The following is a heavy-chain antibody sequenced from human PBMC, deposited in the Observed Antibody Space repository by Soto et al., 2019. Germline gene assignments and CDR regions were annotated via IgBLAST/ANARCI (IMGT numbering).Heavy chain of an antibody. V-gene: IGHV1-69*06. D-gene: IGHD3-22*01. CDR3: ARDPAAYYDTSGYYPGAFEI. CDR1: GGTFSSYA. Sequence: QVQLVQSGAEVKKPGSSVTVSCKASGGTFSSYAISWLRQAPGQGLEWMGGIIPIFGAANYSQRFQGTVTITADKSTSTAYMELSSLRSEDTALYYCARDPAAYYDTSGYYPGAFEIWGQGTMVTVSS. CDR2: IIPIFGAA. J-gene: IGHJ3*02.